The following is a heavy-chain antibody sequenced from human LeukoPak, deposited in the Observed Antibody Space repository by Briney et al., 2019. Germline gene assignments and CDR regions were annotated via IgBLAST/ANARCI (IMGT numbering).Heavy chain of an antibody. CDR3: ARLGFLTGYYNDAFDI. V-gene: IGHV3-7*03. CDR1: GFTFSSYW. CDR2: IKQDGSEK. Sequence: GGSLRLSCAASGFTFSSYWMSWVRQAPGKGLEWVANIKQDGSEKYYVDSVKGRFTISRDIAKNSLYLQMNSLRAEDTAVYYCARLGFLTGYYNDAFDIWGQGTMVTVSS. J-gene: IGHJ3*02. D-gene: IGHD3-9*01.